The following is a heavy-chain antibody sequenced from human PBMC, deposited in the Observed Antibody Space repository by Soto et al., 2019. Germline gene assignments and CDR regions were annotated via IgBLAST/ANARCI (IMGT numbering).Heavy chain of an antibody. Sequence: PGGSLRLSCSVAGFTVSDSMSWVRQAPGKGLEWVSGISWDSGDIYYVDSVKGRFTISRDNAKKSLYLQMNSLRTEDTALYYCARDNDLDRDGPFDYWGQGILVTVSS. V-gene: IGHV3-9*01. J-gene: IGHJ4*02. CDR1: GFTVSDS. CDR2: ISWDSGDI. D-gene: IGHD2-2*03. CDR3: ARDNDLDRDGPFDY.